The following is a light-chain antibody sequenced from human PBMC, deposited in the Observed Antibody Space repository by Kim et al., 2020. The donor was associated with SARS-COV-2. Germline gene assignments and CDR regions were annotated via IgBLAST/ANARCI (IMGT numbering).Light chain of an antibody. Sequence: PGERATLSCRASQSVSSNLAWYQQKRGQAPRLLIYGASTRATGIPARFSGSGSGTEFTLTISSLQSEDFAVYYCQQYNNWPPLFTFGQGTKLEI. CDR1: QSVSSN. CDR3: QQYNNWPPLFT. V-gene: IGKV3-15*01. J-gene: IGKJ2*01. CDR2: GAS.